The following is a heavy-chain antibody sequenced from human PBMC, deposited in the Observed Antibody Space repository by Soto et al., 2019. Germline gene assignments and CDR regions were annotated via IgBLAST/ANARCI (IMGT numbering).Heavy chain of an antibody. V-gene: IGHV3-48*01. CDR2: ITTTSSTM. CDR1: GFIFSDYS. CDR3: AKGGQSYDY. D-gene: IGHD3-10*01. Sequence: PGGSLRLSCTPSGFIFSDYSMNWVRQAPGKGLEWISYITTTSSTMYYADSVKGRFTISRDNAKNSLYLQMNSLRAEDTAVYYCAKGGQSYDYWGQGTLVTVSS. J-gene: IGHJ4*02.